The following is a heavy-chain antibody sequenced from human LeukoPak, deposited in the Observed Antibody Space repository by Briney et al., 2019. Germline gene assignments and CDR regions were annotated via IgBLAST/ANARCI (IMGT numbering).Heavy chain of an antibody. CDR3: ARERGLRACYFDY. D-gene: IGHD3-10*01. V-gene: IGHV4-61*02. Sequence: SQTLSLTCTVSGGSISSGSYYWSWIRQPAGKGLEWIGRIYTSGSTNYNPSLKSRVTISVDTSKNQFSLKLSSVTAADTAVYYCARERGLRACYFDYWGQGTLVTVSS. J-gene: IGHJ4*02. CDR1: GGSISSGSYY. CDR2: IYTSGST.